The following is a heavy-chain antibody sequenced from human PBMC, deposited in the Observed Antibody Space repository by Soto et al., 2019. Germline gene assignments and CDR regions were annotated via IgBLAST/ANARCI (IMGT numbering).Heavy chain of an antibody. J-gene: IGHJ6*02. Sequence: QVQLVESGGGVVQPGRSLRLSCAASGFTFSSYGMHWVRQAPGKGLEWVAVISYDGSNKYYADSVKGRFTISRDNSKNTLYLQMNGLRAEDTAVYYCAKDGIQLWSYYYGMDVWGQGTTVSVSS. D-gene: IGHD5-18*01. V-gene: IGHV3-30*18. CDR1: GFTFSSYG. CDR3: AKDGIQLWSYYYGMDV. CDR2: ISYDGSNK.